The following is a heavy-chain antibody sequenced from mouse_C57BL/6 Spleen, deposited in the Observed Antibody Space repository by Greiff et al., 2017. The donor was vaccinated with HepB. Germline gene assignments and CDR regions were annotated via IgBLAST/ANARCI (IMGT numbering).Heavy chain of an antibody. CDR1: GYSITSGYY. V-gene: IGHV3-6*01. CDR3: ARDDYDVSYAMDY. Sequence: EVQLQQSGPGLVKPSQSLSLTCSVTGYSITSGYYWNWIRQFPGNKLEWMGYISYDGSNNYNPSLKNRISITRDTSKNQFFLKLNSVTTEDTATYYCARDDYDVSYAMDYWGQGTSVTVSS. J-gene: IGHJ4*01. D-gene: IGHD2-4*01. CDR2: ISYDGSN.